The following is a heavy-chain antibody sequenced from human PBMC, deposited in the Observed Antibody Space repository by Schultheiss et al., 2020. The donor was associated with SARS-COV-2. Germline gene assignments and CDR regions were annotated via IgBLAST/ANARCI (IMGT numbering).Heavy chain of an antibody. Sequence: SQTLSLTCTVSGGSISGYYWSWIRQPPGKGLEWIGSIYHSGPTYYNPSLKSRVTISVDTSKNQFSLKLISVTAADTAVYYCARAGWGSGWYYFDYWGQGTLVTVSS. V-gene: IGHV4-38-2*02. CDR3: ARAGWGSGWYYFDY. J-gene: IGHJ4*02. D-gene: IGHD6-19*01. CDR2: IYHSGPT. CDR1: GGSISGYY.